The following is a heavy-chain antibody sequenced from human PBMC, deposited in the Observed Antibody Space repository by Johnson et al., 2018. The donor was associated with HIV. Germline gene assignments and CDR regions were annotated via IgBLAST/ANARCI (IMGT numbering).Heavy chain of an antibody. CDR2: IKEDGSEK. Sequence: VQLVESGGGLVQRGGSLRLSCAASGFTLSNYWMSWVRQAPGKGLEWVANIKEDGSEKNYVDSVKGRFTISRDNGKNSVYLQMNSLRAEDTALYYCTTGFGPAYEIWGQGTMVTVSS. J-gene: IGHJ3*02. CDR1: GFTLSNYW. V-gene: IGHV3-7*05. CDR3: TTGFGPAYEI. D-gene: IGHD3-16*01.